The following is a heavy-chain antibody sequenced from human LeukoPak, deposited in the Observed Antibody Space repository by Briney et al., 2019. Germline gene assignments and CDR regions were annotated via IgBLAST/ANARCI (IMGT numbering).Heavy chain of an antibody. CDR3: AKDDGKYYYDSSGYFDY. Sequence: GRSLRLSCAASGFTFSSYAMHWVRQAPGKGLEWVAVISYDGSNKYYADSVKGRFTISRDNSKNTLYLQMNSLRAEDTAVYYCAKDDGKYYYDSSGYFDYWGQGTLVTVSS. CDR2: ISYDGSNK. CDR1: GFTFSSYA. D-gene: IGHD3-22*01. J-gene: IGHJ4*02. V-gene: IGHV3-30-3*01.